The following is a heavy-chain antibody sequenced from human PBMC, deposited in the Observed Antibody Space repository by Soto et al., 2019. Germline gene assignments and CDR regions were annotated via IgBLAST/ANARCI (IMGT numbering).Heavy chain of an antibody. J-gene: IGHJ4*02. CDR3: ARDYGGGPIVVVVAADY. D-gene: IGHD2-15*01. V-gene: IGHV1-18*01. Sequence: ASVQVSCKASGYTFTSYGISWVRQAPGQGLEWMGWISAYNGNTNYAQKLQGRVTMTTDTSTSTGYMELRSLRSDDTAVYCCARDYGGGPIVVVVAADYWGQGTLVTVSS. CDR1: GYTFTSYG. CDR2: ISAYNGNT.